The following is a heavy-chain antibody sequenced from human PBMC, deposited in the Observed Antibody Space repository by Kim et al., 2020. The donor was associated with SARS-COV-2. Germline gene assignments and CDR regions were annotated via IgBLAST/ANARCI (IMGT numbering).Heavy chain of an antibody. V-gene: IGHV4-39*01. Sequence: SETLSLTCTVSGGSISSSSYYWGWIRQPPGKGLEWIGSIYYSGSTYYNPSLKSRVTISVDTSKNQFSLKLSSVTAADTAVYYCARHYSGGYDANNWFDPWGQVTLVTVSS. CDR1: GGSISSSSYY. CDR2: IYYSGST. J-gene: IGHJ5*02. D-gene: IGHD5-12*01. CDR3: ARHYSGGYDANNWFDP.